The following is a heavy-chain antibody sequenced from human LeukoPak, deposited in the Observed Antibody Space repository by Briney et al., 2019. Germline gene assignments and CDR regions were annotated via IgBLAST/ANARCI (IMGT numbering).Heavy chain of an antibody. CDR2: IFYNGVT. J-gene: IGHJ4*02. Sequence: PSETLSLTCTVSGGSLINYYWSWIRQPPGKGLEWIGYIFYNGVTYYNPSLQSRVTISVDTSKNQFSLNLNSVTVADTAVYFCAGHDAVPVIRRGFDFWGQGTLVTVSS. CDR1: GGSLINYY. CDR3: AGHDAVPVIRRGFDF. V-gene: IGHV4-59*08. D-gene: IGHD2-21*02.